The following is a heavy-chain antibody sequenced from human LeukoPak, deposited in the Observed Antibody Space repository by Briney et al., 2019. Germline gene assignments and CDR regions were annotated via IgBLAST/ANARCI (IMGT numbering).Heavy chain of an antibody. Sequence: SETPSLTCAVYGGSFSGYYWSWIRQPPGKGLEWIGEINHSGSTSYNPSLKSRVTISVDTSKNQFSLKLSSVTAADTAVYYCARGSTYCSSTSCYPAYYYYYYMDVWGKGTTVTVSS. D-gene: IGHD2-2*01. V-gene: IGHV4-34*01. CDR1: GGSFSGYY. CDR3: ARGSTYCSSTSCYPAYYYYYYMDV. CDR2: INHSGST. J-gene: IGHJ6*03.